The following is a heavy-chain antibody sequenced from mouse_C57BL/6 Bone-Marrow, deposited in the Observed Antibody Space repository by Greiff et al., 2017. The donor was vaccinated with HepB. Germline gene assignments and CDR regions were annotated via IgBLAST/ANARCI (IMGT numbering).Heavy chain of an antibody. CDR2: IYPRSGNT. V-gene: IGHV1-81*01. CDR3: ARDLRYAMDY. J-gene: IGHJ4*01. D-gene: IGHD1-1*01. CDR1: GYTFTSYG. Sequence: VQLQQSGAELARPGASVKLSCTASGYTFTSYGISWVKQRAGQGLEWIGEIYPRSGNTYYNEKFKGKATLTADKSSSTAYMELRSLTSEDSSVYFGARDLRYAMDYWGQGTSVTVSS.